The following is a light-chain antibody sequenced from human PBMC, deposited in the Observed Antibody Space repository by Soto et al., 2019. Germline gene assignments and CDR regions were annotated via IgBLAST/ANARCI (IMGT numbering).Light chain of an antibody. CDR2: DAS. CDR1: QSVSSY. CDR3: QQRRNWPLLT. Sequence: EIVLTQSPATLSLSPGERATLSCRASQSVSSYLAWYQQKPGQAPRLLIYDASNRATGIPARFSGSGSGTDFTLTTSSLEPEDYAVYYCQQRRNWPLLTFGGGTKVEIK. V-gene: IGKV3-11*01. J-gene: IGKJ4*01.